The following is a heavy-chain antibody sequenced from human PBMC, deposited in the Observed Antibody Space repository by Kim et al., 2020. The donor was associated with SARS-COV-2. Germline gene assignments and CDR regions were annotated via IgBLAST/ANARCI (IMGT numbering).Heavy chain of an antibody. D-gene: IGHD6-19*01. J-gene: IGHJ6*02. CDR1: GFPLSDYY. CDR2: ISHGGDII. Sequence: GSLRLSCAASGFPLSDYYMSWIRQAPGKGLEWVAYISHGGDIIYYADSMKGRFTISRDNAKKSLYLQMSSLRAEDMAVYYCVRAAFHYQYGWYGASAKYFYYALDVWGRGTTVTVSS. CDR3: VRAAFHYQYGWYGASAKYFYYALDV. V-gene: IGHV3-11*01.